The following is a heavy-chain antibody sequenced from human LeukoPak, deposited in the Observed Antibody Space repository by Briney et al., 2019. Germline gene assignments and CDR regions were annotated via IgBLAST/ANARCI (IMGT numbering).Heavy chain of an antibody. CDR1: GDSISDYY. J-gene: IGHJ4*02. CDR3: AKENYSGYFDY. Sequence: KPSETLSLTCTVSGDSISDYYWSWIRQPPGKGLEWIGYIYYSGSTNYNPSLKSRVTISVDTSKNQFSLKLSSVTAADTAVYYCAKENYSGYFDYWGQGTLVTVSS. CDR2: IYYSGST. V-gene: IGHV4-59*01. D-gene: IGHD3-10*01.